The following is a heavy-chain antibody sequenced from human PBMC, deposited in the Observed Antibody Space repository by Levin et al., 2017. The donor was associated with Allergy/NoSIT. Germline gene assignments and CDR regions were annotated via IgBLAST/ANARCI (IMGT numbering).Heavy chain of an antibody. CDR1: GILFSSYD. D-gene: IGHD3-22*01. Sequence: GGSLRLSCAASGILFSSYDMNWVRQAPGKGLEWVSSISAGGNYIYYAGSVKGRFTISRDNAKNSLFLQMNSLRAEDTAVYYCASWAMYHYDRSAFDYFYYAMDVWGQGTTVTVSS. J-gene: IGHJ6*02. V-gene: IGHV3-21*01. CDR3: ASWAMYHYDRSAFDYFYYAMDV. CDR2: ISAGGNYI.